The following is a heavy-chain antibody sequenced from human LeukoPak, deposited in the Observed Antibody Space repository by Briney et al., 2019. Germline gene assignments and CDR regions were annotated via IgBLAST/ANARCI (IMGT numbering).Heavy chain of an antibody. CDR2: ISSSSSYI. V-gene: IGHV3-21*01. D-gene: IGHD4-11*01. Sequence: PPESLRLSCAASGFTFSSYSMNWVRQAPGKGLEWVSSISSSSSYISYADSVKGRFTISRDNAKNSLYLQMNSLRAEDTAIYFCARDPLQYQRYFDLWGRGTLVTVSS. CDR3: ARDPLQYQRYFDL. CDR1: GFTFSSYS. J-gene: IGHJ2*01.